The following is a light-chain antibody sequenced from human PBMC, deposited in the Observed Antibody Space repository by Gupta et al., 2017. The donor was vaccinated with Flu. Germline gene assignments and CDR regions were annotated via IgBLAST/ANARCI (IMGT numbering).Light chain of an antibody. V-gene: IGKV4-1*01. J-gene: IGKJ4*01. CDR3: QQYYRTPLT. CDR2: WAS. CDR1: QSVLYNSNNKNY. Sequence: DIVMTQSPDSLAVSLGERATINCKSSQSVLYNSNNKNYLAWYQQKPGQPPKLLIYWASTRESGVPDRFSGSGSGTEFTLTISSLQAEDVAVYYCQQYYRTPLTFGGGTKVEIK.